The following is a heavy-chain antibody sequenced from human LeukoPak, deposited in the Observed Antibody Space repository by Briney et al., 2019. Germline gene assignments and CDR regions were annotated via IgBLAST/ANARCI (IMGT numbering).Heavy chain of an antibody. Sequence: PSETLSLTCTVSGGSISSYYWSWIRQPAGKGLEWIGRMYTSANTNYNPSLKSRVTMSVDTSKNQFSLKLSSVTAADTAVYYCARWSPTHDASDIWSQGTMVSVSS. CDR3: ARWSPTHDASDI. J-gene: IGHJ3*02. V-gene: IGHV4-4*07. CDR2: MYTSANT. CDR1: GGSISSYY. D-gene: IGHD1-26*01.